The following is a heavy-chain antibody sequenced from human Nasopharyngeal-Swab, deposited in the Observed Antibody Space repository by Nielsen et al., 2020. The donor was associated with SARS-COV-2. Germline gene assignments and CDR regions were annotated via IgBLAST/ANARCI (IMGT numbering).Heavy chain of an antibody. V-gene: IGHV4-61*02. J-gene: IGHJ6*02. Sequence: SDPLSLPFSVSDASLLRGGFSWTWIRQPAGRGLEVIVRTSIRGTTNYSPPFKNRVTMSLDTSKKQFFLRLASVSAADTAIYYCARGRPGTYYTYYYGLDVWGQGTTVTVSS. CDR2: TSIRGTT. CDR1: DASLLRGGFS. CDR3: ARGRPGTYYTYYYGLDV. D-gene: IGHD1-26*01.